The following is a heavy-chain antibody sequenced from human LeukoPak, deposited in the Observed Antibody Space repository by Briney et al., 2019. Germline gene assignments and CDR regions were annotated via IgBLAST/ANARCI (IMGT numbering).Heavy chain of an antibody. V-gene: IGHV3-15*01. Sequence: GGSLRLSCASSGLTFSTAWMNWVRQAPGKGLEWVVRIKGTTDGGTTDYAAPLKGRFTTKRDDSKHTLSLQVEDPTTEDTAVYYCTTGNWGSFSYWGQGTLVTVSS. D-gene: IGHD7-27*01. CDR3: TTGNWGSFSY. CDR2: IKGTTDGGTT. CDR1: GLTFSTAW. J-gene: IGHJ4*02.